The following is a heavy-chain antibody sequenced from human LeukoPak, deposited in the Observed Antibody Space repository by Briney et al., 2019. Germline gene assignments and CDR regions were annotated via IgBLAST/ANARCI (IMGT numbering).Heavy chain of an antibody. V-gene: IGHV4-34*01. CDR1: GGSFSGYY. D-gene: IGHD1-26*01. CDR2: INHSGST. J-gene: IGHJ4*02. Sequence: SETLSLTCAVYGGSFSGYYWSWIRQPPGEGLEWIGEINHSGSTNYNPSLKSRVTISVDTSKNQFSLRLRSVTAADTAVYYCARHDSIVLPFDYWGQGILVTVSS. CDR3: ARHDSIVLPFDY.